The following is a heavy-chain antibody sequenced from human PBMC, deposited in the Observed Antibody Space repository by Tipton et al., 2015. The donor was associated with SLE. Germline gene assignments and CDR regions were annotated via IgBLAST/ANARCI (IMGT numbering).Heavy chain of an antibody. CDR1: GGSISSGSYY. CDR2: FYTSGSS. CDR3: ARTNLQESLVDWYFDL. D-gene: IGHD5-24*01. Sequence: LRLSCTVSGGSISSGSYYWSWIRQPAGKGLEWIGHFYTSGSSNYNPSLKSRVTISVDTSKNQFSLKLSSVTAADTAVYYCARTNLQESLVDWYFDLWGRGTLVTVSS. V-gene: IGHV4-61*09. J-gene: IGHJ2*01.